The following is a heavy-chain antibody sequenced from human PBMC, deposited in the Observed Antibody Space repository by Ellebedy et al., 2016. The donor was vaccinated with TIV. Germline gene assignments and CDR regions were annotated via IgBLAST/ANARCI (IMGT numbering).Heavy chain of an antibody. D-gene: IGHD4-23*01. CDR1: GYTFTSYF. V-gene: IGHV1-46*04. Sequence: AASVKVSCKASGYTFTSYFMHWLRQAPGQGLEWMGIINPSGGSTTYAQKLQGRVTMTRDTSTSTVYMELSSLRSEDTAVYYCARVHGGNSGDYWGQGTLVTVSS. J-gene: IGHJ4*02. CDR2: INPSGGST. CDR3: ARVHGGNSGDY.